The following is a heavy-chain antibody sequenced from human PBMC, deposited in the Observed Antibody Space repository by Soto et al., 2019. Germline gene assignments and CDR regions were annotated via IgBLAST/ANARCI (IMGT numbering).Heavy chain of an antibody. J-gene: IGHJ5*02. CDR1: GASISGFY. CDR3: VRDGTKTLRDWFDP. Sequence: LSETLSLTCTVSGASISGFYWSWIRKSAGKGLEWIGRIYATGTTDYNPSLKSRVMMSVDTSKKQFSLKLRSVTAADTAVYYCVRDGTKTLRDWFDPWGQGISVTVSS. CDR2: IYATGTT. D-gene: IGHD1-1*01. V-gene: IGHV4-4*07.